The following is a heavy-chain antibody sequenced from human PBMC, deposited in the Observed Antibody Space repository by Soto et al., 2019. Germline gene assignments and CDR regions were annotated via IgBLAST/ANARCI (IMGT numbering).Heavy chain of an antibody. J-gene: IGHJ4*02. CDR2: IIPIFGAA. CDR3: ARDGDRVTARH. Sequence: QVQVVQSGAEVKQPGSSVKVSCKVSGGTFSTYSISWVRQAPGQGLEWVGGIIPIFGAAKHAQKFQGRVTITADDSTSTVYMELSGLRSEDTAVYFCARDGDRVTARHWGLGTLVTVSS. CDR1: GGTFSTYS. D-gene: IGHD7-27*01. V-gene: IGHV1-69*01.